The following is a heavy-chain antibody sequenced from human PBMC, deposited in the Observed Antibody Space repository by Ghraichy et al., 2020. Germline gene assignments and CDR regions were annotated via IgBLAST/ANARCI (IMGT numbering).Heavy chain of an antibody. CDR2: VSSKSVYT. Sequence: GGSLRLSCAASGFTFNNYAMTWVRQAPGKGLEWVSGVSSKSVYTDYADSVKGRFTISRDNSKDTLYLQMSSLRAEDSAIYYCAKGATATYYGALTSYYGMDVWGQGTTVTVSS. CDR1: GFTFNNYA. CDR3: AKGATATYYGALTSYYGMDV. J-gene: IGHJ6*02. D-gene: IGHD3-9*01. V-gene: IGHV3-23*01.